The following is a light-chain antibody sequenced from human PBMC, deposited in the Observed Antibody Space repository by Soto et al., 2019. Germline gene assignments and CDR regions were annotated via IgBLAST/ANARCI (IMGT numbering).Light chain of an antibody. V-gene: IGLV2-18*02. CDR3: SSYMSTSRYV. CDR2: EVI. CDR1: SSDVGKYDR. Sequence: QSALTQPPSVSESPGQSVTISCTGTSSDVGKYDRVSWYQQPPGTAPKLIIYEVINRPSGVPARFSGSKSGNTASLTISGLQAEDEADYYCSSYMSTSRYVFGAGTKVTVL. J-gene: IGLJ1*01.